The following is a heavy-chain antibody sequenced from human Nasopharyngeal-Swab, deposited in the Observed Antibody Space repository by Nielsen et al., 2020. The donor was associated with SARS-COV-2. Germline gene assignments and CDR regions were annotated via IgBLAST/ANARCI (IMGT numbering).Heavy chain of an antibody. CDR2: ISSSGSTI. Sequence: GESLKISCAASGFTFSSYEMNWVRQAPGKGLEWVSYISSSGSTIYYADSVKGRFTISRDNAKNSLYLQMNSLRAEDTAVYYYARDHHYDFWSGYPGLFDPWGQGTLVTVSS. J-gene: IGHJ5*02. V-gene: IGHV3-48*03. D-gene: IGHD3-3*01. CDR3: ARDHHYDFWSGYPGLFDP. CDR1: GFTFSSYE.